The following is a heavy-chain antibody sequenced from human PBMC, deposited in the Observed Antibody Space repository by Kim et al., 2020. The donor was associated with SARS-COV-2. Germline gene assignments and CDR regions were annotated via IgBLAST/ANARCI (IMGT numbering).Heavy chain of an antibody. CDR3: ARRSDGAFDI. Sequence: SSTYYADSVKGRFTISRDNSKNTLYLQMNSLRAEDTAVYYCARRSDGAFDIWGQGTMVTVSS. J-gene: IGHJ3*02. CDR2: SST. V-gene: IGHV3-23*01.